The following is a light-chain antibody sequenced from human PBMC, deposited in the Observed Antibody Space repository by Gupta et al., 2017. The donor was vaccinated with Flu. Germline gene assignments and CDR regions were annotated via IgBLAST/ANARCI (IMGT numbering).Light chain of an antibody. CDR2: EVT. CDR3: SSYAGTYTPVV. J-gene: IGLJ2*01. V-gene: IGLV2-14*01. Sequence: QSALTQPAPVSASPGQSITISCTGTTNDVGRYNYVSWYQQNPGKAPKLIIYEVTNRPSGVSYRFSASKSGNTASLTISGLQGEDEADYYCSSYAGTYTPVVFGGGTKLTVL. CDR1: TNDVGRYNY.